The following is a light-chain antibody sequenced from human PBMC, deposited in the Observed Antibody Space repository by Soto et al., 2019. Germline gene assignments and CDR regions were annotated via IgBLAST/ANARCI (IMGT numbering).Light chain of an antibody. V-gene: IGKV3-20*01. Sequence: EFVLTQSPGTLSLSPGDRATLSCRASQSVSSSYLAWYQQKPGQAPRLLIYGASSRATGIPDRFSGSGSGTDFTLTISRLEPEDFAVYYCQQYGSSPFTFGPGTKVDI. J-gene: IGKJ3*01. CDR2: GAS. CDR1: QSVSSSY. CDR3: QQYGSSPFT.